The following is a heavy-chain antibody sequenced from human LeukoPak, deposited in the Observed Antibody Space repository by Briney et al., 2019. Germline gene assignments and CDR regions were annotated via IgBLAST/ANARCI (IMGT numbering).Heavy chain of an antibody. J-gene: IGHJ6*03. Sequence: PGGSLRLSCAASGFTSSSYAMSWVRQAPGKGLEWVSAISGSGGSTYYADSVKGRFTISRDNSKNTLYLQMNSLRAEDTAVYYCAKVLEPGGYYCYYMDVWGKGTTVTVSS. CDR1: GFTSSSYA. CDR3: AKVLEPGGYYCYYMDV. V-gene: IGHV3-23*01. CDR2: ISGSGGST. D-gene: IGHD1-14*01.